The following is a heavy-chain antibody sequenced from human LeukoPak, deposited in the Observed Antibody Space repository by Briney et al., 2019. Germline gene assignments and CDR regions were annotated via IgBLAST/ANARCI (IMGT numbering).Heavy chain of an antibody. Sequence: SETLSLTCTVSGGSISSSPYYWAWIRQSPGKGLEWIGNIHYSGSTFYNPSLKSRVTISVDTSKNHFSLKLSSVTAADTAVYYCARDDLGGPLDYWGQGTLVTVSS. V-gene: IGHV4-39*07. J-gene: IGHJ4*02. D-gene: IGHD3-10*01. CDR3: ARDDLGGPLDY. CDR2: IHYSGST. CDR1: GGSISSSPYY.